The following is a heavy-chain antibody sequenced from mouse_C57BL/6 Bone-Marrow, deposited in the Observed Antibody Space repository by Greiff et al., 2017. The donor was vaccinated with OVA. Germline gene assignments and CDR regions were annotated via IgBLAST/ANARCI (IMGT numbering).Heavy chain of an antibody. V-gene: IGHV6-3*01. D-gene: IGHD1-1*01. Sequence: EVKVVESGGGLVQPGGSMKLSCVASGFTFSNYWMNWVRQSPEKGLEWVAQIRLKSDNYATHYAESVKGRFTISRDDSKSSVYLQMNNLRAEDTGIYYCTVTISYYGSSSWFAYWGQGTLVTVSA. CDR3: TVTISYYGSSSWFAY. CDR1: GFTFSNYW. J-gene: IGHJ3*01. CDR2: IRLKSDNYAT.